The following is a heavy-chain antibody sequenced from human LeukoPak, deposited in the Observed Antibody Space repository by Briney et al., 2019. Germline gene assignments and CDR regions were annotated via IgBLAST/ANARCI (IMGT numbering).Heavy chain of an antibody. J-gene: IGHJ4*02. CDR2: ISGSGGST. Sequence: GGSLRLSCAASGXTFSSNAMNWVRQAPGKGLEWVSGISGSGGSTYSADSVKGRFTISRDNSKKTVYLQMNSLSAEDTAVYYCAKDRGLVGSTPSNFDYWGQGTLSPSPQ. V-gene: IGHV3-23*01. CDR1: GXTFSSNA. CDR3: AKDRGLVGSTPSNFDY. D-gene: IGHD1-26*01.